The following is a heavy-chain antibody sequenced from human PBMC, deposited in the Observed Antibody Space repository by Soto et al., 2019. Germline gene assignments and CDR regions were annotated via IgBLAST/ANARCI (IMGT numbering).Heavy chain of an antibody. CDR1: GGTFSSYA. CDR3: ARDIAATGMAEWFAP. D-gene: IGHD2-15*01. V-gene: IGHV1-69*12. Sequence: QVQLVQSGAEVKKPGSSVKVSCKASGGTFSSYAISWVRQAPGQGLEWRGGIMPIFGTANYAQKFQGRVTITADESTSKAYMELGSMRFEDTAVYYCARDIAATGMAEWFAPWGQGTLVTVSS. J-gene: IGHJ5*02. CDR2: IMPIFGTA.